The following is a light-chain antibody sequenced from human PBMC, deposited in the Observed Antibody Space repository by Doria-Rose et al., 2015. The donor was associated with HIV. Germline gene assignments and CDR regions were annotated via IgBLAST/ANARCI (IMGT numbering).Light chain of an antibody. CDR2: WAS. J-gene: IGKJ3*01. CDR1: QSLLYTSKNY. V-gene: IGKV4-1*01. Sequence: DIQMTQSPESLRMSLGERATLNCKSNQSLLYTSKNYLAWYQQKPGQPPKLLIYWASTRQSGVPARFSGSGSGTDFTLTISSLEAEDVAVYYCQQYYDTPSFGPGTTVDIK. CDR3: QQYYDTPS.